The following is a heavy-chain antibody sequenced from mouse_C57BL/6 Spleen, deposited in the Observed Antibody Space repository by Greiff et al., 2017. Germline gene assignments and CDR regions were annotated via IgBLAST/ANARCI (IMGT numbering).Heavy chain of an antibody. Sequence: QVQLQQSGAELARPGASVKLSCKASGYTFTSYGISWVKQRTGQGLEWIGEIYPRSGNTYYNEKFKGKATLTADKSSSTAYMELRSLTSEDSAVYFCARSWDSTWYFDVWGTGTTVTVSS. CDR3: ARSWDSTWYFDV. D-gene: IGHD2-5*01. CDR2: IYPRSGNT. V-gene: IGHV1-81*01. J-gene: IGHJ1*03. CDR1: GYTFTSYG.